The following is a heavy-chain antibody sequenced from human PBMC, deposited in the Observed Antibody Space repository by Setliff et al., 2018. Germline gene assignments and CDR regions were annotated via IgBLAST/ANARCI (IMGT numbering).Heavy chain of an antibody. Sequence: SETLSLTCTVSGGSISSHYWSWIRQPPGKGLEWIGSIYYSGSTNYNPSLKSRVTISVDTSKNQVSLKLSSVTAADTAVYYCARSGYGSGSYYKVDYWGQGTLVTVSS. D-gene: IGHD3-10*01. CDR2: IYYSGST. V-gene: IGHV4-59*11. CDR1: GGSISSHY. J-gene: IGHJ4*02. CDR3: ARSGYGSGSYYKVDY.